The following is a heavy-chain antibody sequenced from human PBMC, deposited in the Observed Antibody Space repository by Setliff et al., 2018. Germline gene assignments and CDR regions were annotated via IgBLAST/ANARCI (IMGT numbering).Heavy chain of an antibody. CDR3: ARGVLITKRVTQTGGYYYYTDV. Sequence: TSETLSLTCAVSGYSISSGYYWGWIRQPPGKGLEWIGYMYSGGNTYYKPSLKSRVTMSVDSSKNQFSLKVNSVTAADTAVYYCARGVLITKRVTQTGGYYYYTDVWGKGTTVTVSS. D-gene: IGHD2-21*02. CDR1: GYSISSGYY. CDR2: MYSGGNT. V-gene: IGHV4-38-2*01. J-gene: IGHJ6*03.